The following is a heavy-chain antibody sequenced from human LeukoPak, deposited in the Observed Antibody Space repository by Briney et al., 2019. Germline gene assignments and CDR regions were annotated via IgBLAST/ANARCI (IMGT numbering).Heavy chain of an antibody. Sequence: KPSEPLSLTCTVSGGSISSYYWSWIRQPPGKGLEWIGYIYTSGSTNYNPSLKSRVTISVDTSKNQFSLKLSSVTAADTAVYYCARGWPGATTGFDYWGQGTLVTVSS. V-gene: IGHV4-4*09. D-gene: IGHD1-26*01. J-gene: IGHJ4*02. CDR2: IYTSGST. CDR3: ARGWPGATTGFDY. CDR1: GGSISSYY.